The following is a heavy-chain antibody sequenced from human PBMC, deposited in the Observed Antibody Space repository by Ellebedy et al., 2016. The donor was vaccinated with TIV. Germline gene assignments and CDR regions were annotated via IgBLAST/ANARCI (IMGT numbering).Heavy chain of an antibody. CDR1: GYSFTSYW. Sequence: GESLKISCQGSGYSFTSYWIGWVRQMPGKGLEWMGIIYPGDSDTRYSPSFQGQVTISADKSISTAYLQWSSLKASDTAMYYWSRSREMYDFYSGNYYYYYYGMDVWGQGTTVTVSS. J-gene: IGHJ6*02. D-gene: IGHD3-3*01. CDR2: IYPGDSDT. V-gene: IGHV5-51*01. CDR3: SRSREMYDFYSGNYYYYYYGMDV.